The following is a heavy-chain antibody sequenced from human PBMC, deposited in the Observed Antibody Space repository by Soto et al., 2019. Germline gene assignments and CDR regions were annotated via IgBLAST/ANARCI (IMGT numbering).Heavy chain of an antibody. CDR2: IYYSGST. J-gene: IGHJ4*02. Sequence: SETLSLTCTVSGGSISSGGYYWSWIRQHPGKGLEWIGYIYYSGSTYYNPSLKSRVTISVDTSKNQFSLKLSSVTAADTAVYYCARANPESRDFWSGYYTTYFDYWGQGTLVTVSS. D-gene: IGHD3-3*01. CDR1: GGSISSGGYY. V-gene: IGHV4-31*03. CDR3: ARANPESRDFWSGYYTTYFDY.